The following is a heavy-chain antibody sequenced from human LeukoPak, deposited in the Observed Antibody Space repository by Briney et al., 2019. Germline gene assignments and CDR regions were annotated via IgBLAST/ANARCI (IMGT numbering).Heavy chain of an antibody. CDR3: AKEKFPSGYYYCYMDV. V-gene: IGHV3-23*01. D-gene: IGHD6-25*01. CDR2: ISGGGGST. CDR1: GFTFSSYG. Sequence: GGSLRLSCAASGFTFSSYGISWVRQAPGEGLEWVSPISGGGGSTYYADSVKGRLTISRDNSKNTLYLQMNSLRAEDTAVYYCAKEKFPSGYYYCYMDVWGKGTTVTISS. J-gene: IGHJ6*03.